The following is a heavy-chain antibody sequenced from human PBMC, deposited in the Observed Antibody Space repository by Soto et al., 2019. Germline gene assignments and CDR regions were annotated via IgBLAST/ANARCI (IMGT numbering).Heavy chain of an antibody. D-gene: IGHD3-22*01. CDR1: GFTFSSYA. J-gene: IGHJ6*02. CDR3: ARDSPPLLGGYYNYYYYGMDV. Sequence: GRSLRLSYAASGFTFSSYAMHWVRQAPGKGLEWVAVISYDGSNKYYADSVKGRFTISRDNAKNSLYLQMNSLRDEDTAVYYCARDSPPLLGGYYNYYYYGMDVWGQGTTVTVSS. CDR2: ISYDGSNK. V-gene: IGHV3-30-3*01.